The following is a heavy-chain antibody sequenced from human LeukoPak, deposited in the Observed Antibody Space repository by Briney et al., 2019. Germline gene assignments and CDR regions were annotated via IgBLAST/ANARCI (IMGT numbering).Heavy chain of an antibody. Sequence: GGSLRLSCAASGFXFSDFEINWVRQAPGKGLEWIAHVTTGGSTTFYEDSVRGRFTISRDNAESSVYLQLNSLRAEDTAVYYCATKVPGTSHFSSWGQGTLVTVSS. J-gene: IGHJ4*02. CDR2: VTTGGSTT. CDR1: GFXFSDFE. V-gene: IGHV3-48*03. D-gene: IGHD6-19*01. CDR3: ATKVPGTSHFSS.